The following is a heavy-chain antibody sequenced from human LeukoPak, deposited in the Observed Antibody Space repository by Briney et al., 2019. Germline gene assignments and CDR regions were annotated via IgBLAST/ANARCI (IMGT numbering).Heavy chain of an antibody. CDR2: INPNSGGT. V-gene: IGHV1-2*02. CDR1: GYTFTGYY. J-gene: IGHJ4*02. D-gene: IGHD2-15*01. CDR3: ARGSGYCSGGTCYIDY. Sequence: ASVKVSCKAPGYTFTGYYMHWVRQAPGQGLEWMGWINPNSGGTNYAQKFQGRVTMTRDTSINTAYMELSRLTFDDTAVYFCARGSGYCSGGTCYIDYWGQGTLVTVSS.